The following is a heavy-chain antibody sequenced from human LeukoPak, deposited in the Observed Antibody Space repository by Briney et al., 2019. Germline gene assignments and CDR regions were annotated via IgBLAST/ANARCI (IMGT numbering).Heavy chain of an antibody. CDR2: MQFDGSVE. CDR1: GFSLSNYG. V-gene: IGHV3-30*02. D-gene: IGHD3-16*01. Sequence: PGGSLRLSCIVSGFSLSNYGIHWVRQAPGKGLEWVTFMQFDGSVEFYADSVKGRFSMSRDNSKNTAFLQMSGLRTEDTAVYYCAKDTPLCYFDYWGQGTLVTVSS. CDR3: AKDTPLCYFDY. J-gene: IGHJ4*02.